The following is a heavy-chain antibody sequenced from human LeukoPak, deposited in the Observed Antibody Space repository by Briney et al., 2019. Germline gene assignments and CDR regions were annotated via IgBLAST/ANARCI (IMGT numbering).Heavy chain of an antibody. D-gene: IGHD3-9*01. CDR2: ISTRSDYI. J-gene: IGHJ4*02. CDR1: QFTFSDYT. Sequence: PGGSLRLSCAASQFTFSDYTMNWVRRAPGKGLEWVSSISTRSDYIYYAESVKGRFTISRDNAKNSLYLQMNSLRAEDTAVYYCARGPRYFDWLSLAHFDYWGQGTLVTVSS. CDR3: ARGPRYFDWLSLAHFDY. V-gene: IGHV3-21*01.